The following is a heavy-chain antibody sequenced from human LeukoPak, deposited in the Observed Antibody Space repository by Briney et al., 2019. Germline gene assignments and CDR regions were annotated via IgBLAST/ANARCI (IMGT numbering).Heavy chain of an antibody. V-gene: IGHV4-30-4*01. CDR1: GGSISSDGYY. D-gene: IGHD3-10*01. J-gene: IGHJ4*02. Sequence: SETLSLTCTVSGGSISSDGYYWSWIRQPPGKGLEWIGYIYYSGSTFYSPSLKSRLTISVDTSKNQFSLKLSSVTAADTAVYYCARDEETGMNYWGQGTLVTVSS. CDR3: ARDEETGMNY. CDR2: IYYSGST.